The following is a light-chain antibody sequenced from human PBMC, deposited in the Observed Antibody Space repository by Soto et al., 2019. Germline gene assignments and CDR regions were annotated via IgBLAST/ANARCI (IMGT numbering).Light chain of an antibody. Sequence: AIQVTQSPSSLSASVGDRVTITCRASQGIRNDLAWYQQKPGKAPNLLIYAASHLQSGVPSRFSGSGSGTDFTLTISSLQPEDFATYYCLQEYNYPLTFGGGTKVEIK. J-gene: IGKJ4*01. CDR3: LQEYNYPLT. CDR2: AAS. CDR1: QGIRND. V-gene: IGKV1-6*01.